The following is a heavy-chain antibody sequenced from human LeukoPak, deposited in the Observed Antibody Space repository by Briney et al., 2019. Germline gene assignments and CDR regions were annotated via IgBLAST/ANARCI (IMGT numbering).Heavy chain of an antibody. CDR3: ASLITLAPYFEY. D-gene: IGHD3-3*02. Sequence: RASVKVSCKASGYTFTGYYMHRVRQAPGQGLEWMGIINPSDGSTSYAQKFQGRVTMTRDTSTSTVYMELSSLRSEDTAVYYCASLITLAPYFEYWGQGTLVTVSS. CDR1: GYTFTGYY. V-gene: IGHV1-46*01. J-gene: IGHJ4*02. CDR2: INPSDGST.